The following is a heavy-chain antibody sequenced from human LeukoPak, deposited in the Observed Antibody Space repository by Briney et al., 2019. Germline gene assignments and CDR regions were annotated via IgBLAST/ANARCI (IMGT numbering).Heavy chain of an antibody. J-gene: IGHJ3*02. CDR1: GFTFSSYS. CDR3: ARDSPDIVVVVAATDAFAI. Sequence: GGSLRLSCAASGFTFSSYSTNWVRQAPGKGLEWVSYISSSSSTIYYADSVKGRFTISRDNAKNSLYLQMNSLRAEDTAVYYCARDSPDIVVVVAATDAFAIWGQGTMVTVSS. D-gene: IGHD2-15*01. CDR2: ISSSSSTI. V-gene: IGHV3-48*01.